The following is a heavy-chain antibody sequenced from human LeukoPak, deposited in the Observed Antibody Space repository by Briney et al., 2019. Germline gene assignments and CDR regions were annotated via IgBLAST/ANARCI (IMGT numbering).Heavy chain of an antibody. D-gene: IGHD6-19*01. V-gene: IGHV4-59*01. CDR3: ASGGYSSGWYPKYFQH. CDR2: IYYSGST. CDR1: GGSISSYY. J-gene: IGHJ1*01. Sequence: SETLSLTCTVSGGSISSYYWSWIRQPPGKGLEWIGYIYYSGSTNYNPSLKSRVTISVDTSKNQFSLKLSSVTAADTAVYYCASGGYSSGWYPKYFQHWGQGTLVTVSS.